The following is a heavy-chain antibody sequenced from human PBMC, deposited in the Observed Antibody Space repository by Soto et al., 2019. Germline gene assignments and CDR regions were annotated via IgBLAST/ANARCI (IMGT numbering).Heavy chain of an antibody. CDR3: ARSSYSSSYHY. CDR1: GGSISSYY. Sequence: QVQLQESGPGLVKPSETLSLTCTVSGGSISSYYWSWIRQPPGKGLEWIGYVYYSGSTNYNPSLKSRVTISVDTSKNQFSLKLSSVTAADTAVYYCARSSYSSSYHYWGQGTLVTVSS. V-gene: IGHV4-59*01. CDR2: VYYSGST. D-gene: IGHD6-6*01. J-gene: IGHJ4*02.